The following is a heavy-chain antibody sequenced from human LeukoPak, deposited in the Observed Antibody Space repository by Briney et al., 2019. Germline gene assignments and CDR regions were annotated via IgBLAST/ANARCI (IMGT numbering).Heavy chain of an antibody. Sequence: GESLKISCKGSGYSFTNYWIGWVRQMPGKGLEWMGIIYPDDSDIRYSPSFQGQVTISADKSISTAYLQWSSLKASDTAMYYCARSAAMVGVDPWGQGTLVTVSS. CDR3: ARSAAMVGVDP. CDR1: GYSFTNYW. D-gene: IGHD5-18*01. CDR2: IYPDDSDI. J-gene: IGHJ5*02. V-gene: IGHV5-51*01.